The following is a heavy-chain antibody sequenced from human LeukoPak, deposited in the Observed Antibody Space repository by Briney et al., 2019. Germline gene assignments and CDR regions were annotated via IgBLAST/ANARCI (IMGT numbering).Heavy chain of an antibody. CDR1: GYTLTGYY. J-gene: IGHJ3*02. Sequence: ASAKVSCKASGYTLTGYYMHWVRQAPGQGLEWMGWINPNSGGTNYAQKFQGRVTMTRDTSISTAYMELSRLRSDDTAVYYCARAGSYDSSGYYTRANAFDIWGQGTMVTVSS. CDR3: ARAGSYDSSGYYTRANAFDI. D-gene: IGHD3-22*01. CDR2: INPNSGGT. V-gene: IGHV1-2*02.